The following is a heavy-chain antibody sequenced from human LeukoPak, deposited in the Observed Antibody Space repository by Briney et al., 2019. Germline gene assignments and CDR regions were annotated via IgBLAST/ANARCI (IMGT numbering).Heavy chain of an antibody. J-gene: IGHJ4*02. CDR1: GFTFSSYA. D-gene: IGHD2-15*01. Sequence: GGSLRLSCAASGFTFSSYAMSWVRQAPGKGLEWVSAISGSTGRTYYADSVKGRFTISRDNSKNTLYLQMNNLRAEDTAVYYCAPRVVGSAPFDYWGQGTLVTVSS. CDR3: APRVVGSAPFDY. CDR2: ISGSTGRT. V-gene: IGHV3-23*01.